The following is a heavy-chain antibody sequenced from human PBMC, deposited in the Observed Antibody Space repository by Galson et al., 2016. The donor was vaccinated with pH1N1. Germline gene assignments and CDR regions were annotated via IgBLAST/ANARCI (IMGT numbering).Heavy chain of an antibody. V-gene: IGHV6-1*01. CDR2: TYNRSKWYN. Sequence: CAISGDSVSSNSAAWNWIRQSPSRGLEWLGRTYNRSKWYNDYAVSVKSRITISPDTSKNQFSLQLNSVTPEDTAVYYCARDGIAAAGIRRDQYYFDYWGQGTLVTVSS. D-gene: IGHD6-13*01. CDR3: ARDGIAAAGIRRDQYYFDY. J-gene: IGHJ4*02. CDR1: GDSVSSNSAA.